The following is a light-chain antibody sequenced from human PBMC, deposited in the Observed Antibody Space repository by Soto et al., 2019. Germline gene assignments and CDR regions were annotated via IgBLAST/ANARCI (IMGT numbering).Light chain of an antibody. J-gene: IGKJ2*01. CDR3: QQYGPSPMYT. CDR1: QSVSNNY. CDR2: GAS. V-gene: IGKV3-20*01. Sequence: DIVLTQSPGTLSLSPGERATLSCRASQSVSNNYLAWYQKKPGQAPRLLFYGASIRATGIPDRFSGSGSGTDITLTISRLEPEDFAVYYCQQYGPSPMYTFGQGTRLEIK.